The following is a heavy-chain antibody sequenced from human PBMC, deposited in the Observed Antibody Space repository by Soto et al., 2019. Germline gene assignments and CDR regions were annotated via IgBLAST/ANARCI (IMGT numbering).Heavy chain of an antibody. Sequence: EVQLVESGGGLVRPGGSLRLSCTASGFSFSDYSFNWVRQAPGKGLEWVSSITHTGTTAYYADSVKGRFTISKDRADNSLILQMTSLRAEDTAVYHCARARGNDWYSDYWGQGTLVTVSS. CDR3: ARARGNDWYSDY. J-gene: IGHJ4*02. D-gene: IGHD2-21*02. CDR2: ITHTGTTA. V-gene: IGHV3-21*02. CDR1: GFSFSDYS.